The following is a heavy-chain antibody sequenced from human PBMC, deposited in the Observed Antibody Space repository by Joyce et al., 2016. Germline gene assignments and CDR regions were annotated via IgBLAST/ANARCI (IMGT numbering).Heavy chain of an antibody. V-gene: IGHV4-39*07. CDR3: ASWRILITFGGVLD. J-gene: IGHJ4*02. CDR1: GGSISISNYY. Sequence: QLQLQESGPGLVKPSETLSLTCTVSGGSISISNYYWGWFRQPPGKGLEWVGNIYYSGRTFYNPSRKSRVAISGDTSKNQFSLKRSSVTAADTAVYYWASWRILITFGGVLDWGQGTLVTVSS. D-gene: IGHD3-16*01. CDR2: IYYSGRT.